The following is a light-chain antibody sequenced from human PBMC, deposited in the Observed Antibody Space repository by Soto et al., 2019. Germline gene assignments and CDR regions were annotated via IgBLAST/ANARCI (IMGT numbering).Light chain of an antibody. V-gene: IGLV1-44*01. CDR2: NNN. Sequence: QPVLTQPPSASGTPGQRVTISCSGSSSNIGSNTVNWYQQLPGTAPKLLIYNNNQRPSGVPDLFSGSKSGTSASLAISGLQSEDEADYYCAAWDDSLNGLVFGTGTKLTVL. CDR1: SSNIGSNT. CDR3: AAWDDSLNGLV. J-gene: IGLJ1*01.